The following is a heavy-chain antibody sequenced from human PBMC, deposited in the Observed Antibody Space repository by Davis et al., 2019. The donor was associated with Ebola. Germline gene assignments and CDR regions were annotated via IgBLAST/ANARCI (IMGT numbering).Heavy chain of an antibody. V-gene: IGHV5-51*01. CDR2: IYTADSDT. J-gene: IGHJ3*02. D-gene: IGHD1-20*01. CDR1: AHTFANHC. Sequence: WDSPNLSCKDPAHTFANHCIGRVRQMPGTGLERMGLIYTADSDTRYSPSFRGQVTISADKSIRTAYLQWSSLKASDTAIYFCATLRRTITGMDDGFDIWGQGTKVTVSS. CDR3: ATLRRTITGMDDGFDI.